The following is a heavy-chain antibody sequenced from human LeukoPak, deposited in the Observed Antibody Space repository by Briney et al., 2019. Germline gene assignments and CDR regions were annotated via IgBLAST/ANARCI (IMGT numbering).Heavy chain of an antibody. V-gene: IGHV4-59*08. CDR1: GGSISSYY. CDR2: IYYSGST. D-gene: IGHD3-3*01. J-gene: IGHJ6*02. CDR3: ARQRVDAYYYYGMDV. Sequence: SEALSLTCTVSGGSISSYYWSWIRQPPGKGLEWIGYIYYSGSTNYNPSLTSRVTISVDTSKNQFSLKLSSVTAADTAVYYCARQRVDAYYYYGMDVWGQGTTVTVSS.